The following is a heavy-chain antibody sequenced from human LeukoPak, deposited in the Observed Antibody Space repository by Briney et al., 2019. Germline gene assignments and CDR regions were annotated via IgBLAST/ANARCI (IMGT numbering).Heavy chain of an antibody. Sequence: SVKVSCKASGGTFSSYAISWVRQAPGQGLEWMGGIIPIFGTANYAQKFQGRVTITADESTSTAYMELSSLRSEDTAVYYCAGSLGDYYDSSGYYPLFDYWGQGTLVTVSS. CDR3: AGSLGDYYDSSGYYPLFDY. V-gene: IGHV1-69*01. CDR2: IIPIFGTA. D-gene: IGHD3-22*01. CDR1: GGTFSSYA. J-gene: IGHJ4*02.